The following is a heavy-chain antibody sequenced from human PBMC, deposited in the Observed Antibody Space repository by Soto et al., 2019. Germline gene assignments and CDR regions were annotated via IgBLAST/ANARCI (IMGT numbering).Heavy chain of an antibody. CDR2: ISAYNGNT. D-gene: IGHD6-6*01. CDR1: GYTFTSYG. J-gene: IGHJ6*02. CDR3: ARDRRVAARLLSYYYGVDV. Sequence: ASVKVSCKASGYTFTSYGISWVRQAPGQGLEWMGWISAYNGNTNYAQKLQGRVTMTTDTSTSTAYMELRSLRSDDTAVYYCARDRRVAARLLSYYYGVDVWGQGTTVTVSS. V-gene: IGHV1-18*04.